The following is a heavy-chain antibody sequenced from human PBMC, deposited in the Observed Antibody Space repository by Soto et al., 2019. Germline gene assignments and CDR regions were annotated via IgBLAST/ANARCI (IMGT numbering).Heavy chain of an antibody. V-gene: IGHV1-69*13. D-gene: IGHD4-17*01. J-gene: IGHJ4*02. CDR1: GGTFSSYA. Sequence: GASVKVSCKASGGTFSSYAISWVRQAPGQGLEWMGGIIPIFGTANYAQKFQGRVTITADESTSTAYMELSSLRSEDTAVYYCARLAILETVTTVFDYWGQGTLVTVSS. CDR3: ARLAILETVTTVFDY. CDR2: IIPIFGTA.